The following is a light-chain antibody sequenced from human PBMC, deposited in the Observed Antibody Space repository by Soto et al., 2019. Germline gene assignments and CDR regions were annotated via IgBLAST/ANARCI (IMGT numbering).Light chain of an antibody. CDR2: EVT. J-gene: IGLJ1*01. Sequence: QSALTQPASVSGSPGQSITISCTGTSSDIGAYDYVSWYQQYPGRVPKLIIHEVTNRPSGVSDRFSGSKSGNTASLTISGLQTEDEADYYCSSPAGSNAFYVFGTGTKVTGL. CDR1: SSDIGAYDY. V-gene: IGLV2-14*01. CDR3: SSPAGSNAFYV.